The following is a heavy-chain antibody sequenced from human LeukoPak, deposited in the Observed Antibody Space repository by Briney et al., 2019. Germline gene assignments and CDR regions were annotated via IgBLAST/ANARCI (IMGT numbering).Heavy chain of an antibody. J-gene: IGHJ4*02. Sequence: PSETLSLTCAVYGGSFSGYYWSWIRQPPGKGLEWIGEINHSGSTNYNPSLKSRVTISVDTSKNQFSLKLSSVTAADTAVYSCARGLNPRYSGYEDYFDYWGQGTLVTVSS. CDR3: ARGLNPRYSGYEDYFDY. V-gene: IGHV4-34*01. D-gene: IGHD5-12*01. CDR1: GGSFSGYY. CDR2: INHSGST.